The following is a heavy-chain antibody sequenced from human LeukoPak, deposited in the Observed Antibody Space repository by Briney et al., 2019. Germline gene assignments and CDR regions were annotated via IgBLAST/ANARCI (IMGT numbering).Heavy chain of an antibody. Sequence: ASVKVSCKTSGYTFSNYGISWVRQAPGQGLEWMGWITAYNGNRLYAPRFQGRITLTTDTSTSTSYMELRSLEYDDTAIYYCARDNDKVVDHWGQGTLVTVSS. CDR1: GYTFSNYG. D-gene: IGHD1-1*01. CDR3: ARDNDKVVDH. J-gene: IGHJ4*01. V-gene: IGHV1-18*01. CDR2: ITAYNGNR.